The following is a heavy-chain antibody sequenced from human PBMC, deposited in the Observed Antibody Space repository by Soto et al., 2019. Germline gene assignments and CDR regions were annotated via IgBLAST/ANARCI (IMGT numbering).Heavy chain of an antibody. D-gene: IGHD6-19*01. CDR3: ARPFSSGWYGDFDY. V-gene: IGHV3-30-3*01. CDR2: ISYDASNK. CDR1: GFAFSSYA. Sequence: QVQLVESGGGVVQPGRSLRLSCAASGFAFSSYAMHWVRRAPGKGLEWVAVISYDASNKYYADSVKGRFTISSDNSKKTMYLQMSSLRAEDTAVYYCARPFSSGWYGDFDYWGQGTLVTVSS. J-gene: IGHJ4*02.